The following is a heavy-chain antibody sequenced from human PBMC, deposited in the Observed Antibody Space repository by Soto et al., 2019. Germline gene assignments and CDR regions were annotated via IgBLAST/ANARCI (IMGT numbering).Heavy chain of an antibody. D-gene: IGHD3-3*01. J-gene: IGHJ4*02. V-gene: IGHV3-23*01. Sequence: GGSLRLSCAASGFTFSSYAMSWVRQAPGKGLEWVSAISGSGGSTYYADSVKGRFTISRDNSKNTLYLQMNSLRAEDTAVYYCAKLAVPLRFLEWLLWFDYWGQGTLVTVSS. CDR1: GFTFSSYA. CDR2: ISGSGGST. CDR3: AKLAVPLRFLEWLLWFDY.